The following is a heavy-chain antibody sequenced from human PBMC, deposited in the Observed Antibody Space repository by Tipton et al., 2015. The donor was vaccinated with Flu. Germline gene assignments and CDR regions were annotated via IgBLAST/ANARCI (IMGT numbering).Heavy chain of an antibody. D-gene: IGHD2-15*01. CDR2: ISGNGGGT. Sequence: SLRLSCVGSGFIFSNFAMTWVRQAPGKGLEWVADISGNGGGTFYAESVRGRFTVSRDNSQNTLYLEMNNLRVDDTAVYYCAPVGGQGTLVTVSS. J-gene: IGHJ4*02. CDR1: GFIFSNFA. CDR3: APV. V-gene: IGHV3-23*01.